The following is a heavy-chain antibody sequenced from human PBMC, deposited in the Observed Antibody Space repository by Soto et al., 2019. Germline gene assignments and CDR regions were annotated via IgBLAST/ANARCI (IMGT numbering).Heavy chain of an antibody. CDR3: ARVPVGATTLYFDY. D-gene: IGHD1-26*01. CDR2: IIPIFGTA. Sequence: SVKVSCKASGGTFSSYAISWVRQAPGQGLEWMGGIIPIFGTANYAQKFQGRVTITAGESTSTAYMELSSLRSEDTAVYYCARVPVGATTLYFDYWGQGTLVTVSS. CDR1: GGTFSSYA. J-gene: IGHJ4*02. V-gene: IGHV1-69*13.